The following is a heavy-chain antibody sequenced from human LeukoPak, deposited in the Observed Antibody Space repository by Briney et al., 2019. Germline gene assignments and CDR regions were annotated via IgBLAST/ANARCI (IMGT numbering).Heavy chain of an antibody. CDR1: GGSISRYF. V-gene: IGHV4-59*01. CDR3: ARGGGEMATDY. J-gene: IGHJ4*02. Sequence: SETLSLTCTVSGGSISRYFWTWIRQTPAKGLEWVGYIYYSGSTAYNPSLKSRLTISVDTSKNQFSLKLSSVTAADTAVYYCARGGGEMATDYWGQGTLVTVSS. D-gene: IGHD5-24*01. CDR2: IYYSGST.